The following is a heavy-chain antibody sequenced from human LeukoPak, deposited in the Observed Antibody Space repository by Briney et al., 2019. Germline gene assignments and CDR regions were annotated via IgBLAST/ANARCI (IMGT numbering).Heavy chain of an antibody. CDR1: GFTFSDHN. CDR2: ITRGSDYI. J-gene: IGHJ4*02. V-gene: IGHV3-21*04. CDR3: AKGPHRDY. Sequence: GGSLRLYCAASGFTFSDHNMNRVRQAPGKGLEWVSSITRGSDYIYYADSVKGRFTISRDNAKNTLYLQMHSLRVEDTAVYYCAKGPHRDYWGQGTLLTVSS.